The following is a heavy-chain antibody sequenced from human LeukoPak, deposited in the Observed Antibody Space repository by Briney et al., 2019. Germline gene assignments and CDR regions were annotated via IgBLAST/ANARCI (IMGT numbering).Heavy chain of an antibody. Sequence: QSGGSLRLSCAASGFTVSNSYMAWVRQAPGKGLEWVSFIYNSGTTSHADSVKGRFTIFRDNSKNTLYLQMNTLRDDDTALYYCARGGAPGGFDYWGQGTLVTVSS. D-gene: IGHD3-16*01. V-gene: IGHV3-53*01. J-gene: IGHJ4*02. CDR3: ARGGAPGGFDY. CDR1: GFTVSNSY. CDR2: IYNSGTT.